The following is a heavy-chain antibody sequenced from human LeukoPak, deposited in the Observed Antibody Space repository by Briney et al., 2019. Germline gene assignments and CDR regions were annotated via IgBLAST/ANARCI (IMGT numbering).Heavy chain of an antibody. D-gene: IGHD1-26*01. V-gene: IGHV3-30-3*01. Sequence: GRSLRLSCAASGFTFSSYAMHWVRQAPGKGLEWVAVISYDGSNKYYADSVKGRFTISRDNAKNSLHLQMNSLRAEDTAVYYCARGGYSGTYYFDYWGQGTLVTVSS. CDR3: ARGGYSGTYYFDY. J-gene: IGHJ4*02. CDR2: ISYDGSNK. CDR1: GFTFSSYA.